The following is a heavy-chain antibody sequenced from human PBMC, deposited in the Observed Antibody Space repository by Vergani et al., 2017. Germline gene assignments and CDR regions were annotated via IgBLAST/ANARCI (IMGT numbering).Heavy chain of an antibody. CDR3: AGGLYCSGGSCYLGYYFDY. CDR1: GGTFSSYA. V-gene: IGHV1-69*18. CDR2: IIPIFGTA. J-gene: IGHJ4*02. D-gene: IGHD2-15*01. Sequence: QVQLVQSGAEVKKPGSSVKVSCKASGGTFSSYAISWVRQAPGQGLEWMGRIIPIFGTANYAQKFQGRVTITADESTSTAYMELSSLRSEDTAVYYCAGGLYCSGGSCYLGYYFDYWGQGTLVTVSS.